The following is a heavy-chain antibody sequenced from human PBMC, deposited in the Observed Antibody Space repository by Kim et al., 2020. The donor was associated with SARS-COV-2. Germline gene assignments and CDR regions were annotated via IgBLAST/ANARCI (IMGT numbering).Heavy chain of an antibody. V-gene: IGHV4-34*01. D-gene: IGHD1-1*01. Sequence: SETLSLTCAVYGGSFSGYYWSWIRQPPGKGLEWIGEINHSGSTNYNPSLKSRVTISLDTSKNQFSLKLSSVTAADTAVYYCARGRVESRVFDYWGQGTLVTVSS. CDR3: ARGRVESRVFDY. CDR2: INHSGST. CDR1: GGSFSGYY. J-gene: IGHJ4*02.